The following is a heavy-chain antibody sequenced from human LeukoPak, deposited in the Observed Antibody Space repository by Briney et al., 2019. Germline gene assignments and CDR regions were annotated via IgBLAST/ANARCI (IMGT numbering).Heavy chain of an antibody. J-gene: IGHJ4*02. CDR3: ARARGEGIVGTFDY. V-gene: IGHV4-59*11. CDR2: IFYSGNT. CDR1: GDSISNHY. D-gene: IGHD1-26*01. Sequence: SETLSLTCTVSGDSISNHYWSWIRQPPGKGLVWIGYIFYSGNTHYNPSLKSRFTMSADTSKNQFSLRLSSVTPADTAVYYCARARGEGIVGTFDYWGQGTLVTVSS.